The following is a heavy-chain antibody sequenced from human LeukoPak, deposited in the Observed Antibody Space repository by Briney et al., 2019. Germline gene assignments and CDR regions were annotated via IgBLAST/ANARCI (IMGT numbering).Heavy chain of an antibody. CDR3: AKCDSPVAGDYFDY. Sequence: PGGSLRLSCAASGFTFSSYGMNWVSQAPGKGLEWISGVSAGGGNTYYADSVKGRFTISRDNSKNTLYLQMNSLRAEDTAVYYCAKCDSPVAGDYFDYWGQGTLVTVSS. CDR1: GFTFSSYG. CDR2: VSAGGGNT. J-gene: IGHJ4*02. V-gene: IGHV3-23*01. D-gene: IGHD6-19*01.